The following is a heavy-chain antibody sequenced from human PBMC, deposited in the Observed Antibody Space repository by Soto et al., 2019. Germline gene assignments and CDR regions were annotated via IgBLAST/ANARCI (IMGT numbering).Heavy chain of an antibody. V-gene: IGHV4-39*01. D-gene: IGHD3-3*01. Sequence: QLQLQESGPGLVKPSETLSLTCTVSGGSISSSSYYWGWIRQPPGKGLEWIGSIYYSGSTYYNPSLKSRVTISVDTSKNQFSLKLSSVTAADTAVYYCARFNYDFWSGYYDYWGQGTLVTVSS. J-gene: IGHJ4*02. CDR3: ARFNYDFWSGYYDY. CDR2: IYYSGST. CDR1: GGSISSSSYY.